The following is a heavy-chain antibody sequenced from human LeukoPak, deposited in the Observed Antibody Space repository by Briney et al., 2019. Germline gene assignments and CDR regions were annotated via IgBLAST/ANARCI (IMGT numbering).Heavy chain of an antibody. Sequence: PGGSLRLSCAVSGFSLRSCWMHWVRQAPGKGLVWVSRISGDGSMTNYADSVKGRFTISRDNAKNTVYLQMNSLRAEDTAVYYCARYSSSSGGASHYFDYWGQGTLVTVSS. D-gene: IGHD6-6*01. CDR2: ISGDGSMT. V-gene: IGHV3-74*01. CDR3: ARYSSSSGGASHYFDY. CDR1: GFSLRSCW. J-gene: IGHJ4*02.